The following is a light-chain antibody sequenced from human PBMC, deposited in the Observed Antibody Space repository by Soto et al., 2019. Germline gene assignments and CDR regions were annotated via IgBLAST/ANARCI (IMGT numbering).Light chain of an antibody. Sequence: EIVMTQAPATLSVSPGERVTLSCRASQSFRSYLAWYQQKPGQAPRLLIYAASTRATGIPARFSGSGSGTEFTLAISSLQSEDFAVYYCQQYVNWPPTFTFGQGTKLEIK. CDR3: QQYVNWPPTFT. CDR2: AAS. J-gene: IGKJ2*01. CDR1: QSFRSY. V-gene: IGKV3D-15*01.